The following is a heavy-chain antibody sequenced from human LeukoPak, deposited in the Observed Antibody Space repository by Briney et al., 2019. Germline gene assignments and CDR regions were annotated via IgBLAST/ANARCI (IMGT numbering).Heavy chain of an antibody. CDR3: ARSLNAVGGQPHSNWFDP. CDR2: INHSGST. V-gene: IGHV4-34*01. CDR1: GGSFSGYY. D-gene: IGHD1-26*01. Sequence: SETLSLTCAVYGGSFSGYYWSWIRQPPGKGLEWIGEINHSGSTNYNPSLKSRVTISVDTPKNQFSLKLSSVTAADTAVYYCARSLNAVGGQPHSNWFDPWGQGTLVTVSS. J-gene: IGHJ5*02.